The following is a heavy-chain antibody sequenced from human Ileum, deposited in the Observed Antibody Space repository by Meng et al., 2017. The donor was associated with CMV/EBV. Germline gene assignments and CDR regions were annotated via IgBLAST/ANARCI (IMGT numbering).Heavy chain of an antibody. CDR3: ARQSGWYGFDL. CDR1: GGSISSSKW. Sequence: LTCAVAGGSISSSKWWSWVRQPPGKGLEWIGEIYKSESANYNPSLESRVTISIDKSKNQFSLKLSSVTAADTAVYYCARQSGWYGFDLWGQGTLVTVSS. CDR2: IYKSESA. V-gene: IGHV4-4*02. J-gene: IGHJ4*02. D-gene: IGHD6-19*01.